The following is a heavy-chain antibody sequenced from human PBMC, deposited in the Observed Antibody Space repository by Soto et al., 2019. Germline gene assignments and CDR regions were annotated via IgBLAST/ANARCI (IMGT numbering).Heavy chain of an antibody. D-gene: IGHD2-21*02. Sequence: GGSLRLSCAASGFFFSDSTIHWVRQASGKGLEWVGRIRSKANSYATAYAASMKGRFSISRDDSKNTAYLQMNSLKTEDTAVYYCTRRSDSNYYYYYMDVWGKGTTVTVSS. CDR1: GFFFSDST. V-gene: IGHV3-73*01. CDR2: IRSKANSYAT. J-gene: IGHJ6*03. CDR3: TRRSDSNYYYYYMDV.